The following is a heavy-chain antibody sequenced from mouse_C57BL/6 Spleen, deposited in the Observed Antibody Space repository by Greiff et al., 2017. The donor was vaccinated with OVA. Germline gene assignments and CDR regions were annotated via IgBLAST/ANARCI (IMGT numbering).Heavy chain of an antibody. D-gene: IGHD1-1*01. CDR3: AREDYYGNYAMDY. CDR1: GYTFTRYW. J-gene: IGHJ4*01. Sequence: QVQLQQPGTELVKPGASVKLSCKASGYTFTRYWMHWVKQRPGQGLEWIGNINPSNGGTNYNEKFKSKATLTVDKSSSTAYMQLSSLTSEDSAVDYCAREDYYGNYAMDYWGQGTSVTVSS. CDR2: INPSNGGT. V-gene: IGHV1-53*01.